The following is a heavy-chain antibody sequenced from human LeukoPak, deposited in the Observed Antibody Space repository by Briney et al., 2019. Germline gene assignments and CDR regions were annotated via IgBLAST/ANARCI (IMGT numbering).Heavy chain of an antibody. J-gene: IGHJ4*02. CDR2: INSDGRST. D-gene: IGHD3-22*01. CDR1: GFTFSTSW. CDR3: ARSDHYHDNSGYDV. Sequence: QPGGSLRLSCAASGFTFSTSWMHWVRQVPGKGLVWVSRINSDGRSTDYADSVRGRFTISRDNAKNTLYLQMSSLRADDTAVYYCARSDHYHDNSGYDVWGQGTLVTVSS. V-gene: IGHV3-74*01.